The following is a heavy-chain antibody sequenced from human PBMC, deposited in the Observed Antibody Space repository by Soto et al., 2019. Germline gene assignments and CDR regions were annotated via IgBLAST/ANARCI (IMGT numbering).Heavy chain of an antibody. CDR2: IYPGDSDT. Sequence: EVQLVQSGAEVKKPGESLKISCKGSGYSFTSYWIGWVRQMPGKGLEWMGIIYPGDSDTRYSPSFQGQVTISADKSISTAYLQWSSLKASDTAMYYCARHGGYYDYIWGSYRYTGGDYWGQGPLVTVSS. D-gene: IGHD3-16*02. CDR3: ARHGGYYDYIWGSYRYTGGDY. CDR1: GYSFTSYW. J-gene: IGHJ4*02. V-gene: IGHV5-51*01.